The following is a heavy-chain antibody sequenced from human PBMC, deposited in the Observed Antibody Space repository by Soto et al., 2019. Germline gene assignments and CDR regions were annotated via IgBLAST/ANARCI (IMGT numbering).Heavy chain of an antibody. J-gene: IGHJ4*02. V-gene: IGHV3-53*01. CDR1: GFAVSSKY. Sequence: EVQLVESGGGLIQPGGSLRLSCAASGFAVSSKYMTWVRQAPGKGLEWVSVIYGGGTTYYADSVKGRFTISRDTSKNTLYLQMKSLRGEDTAVYYCVQTTGWPGFDFWGQGTLVTVSS. CDR3: VQTTGWPGFDF. CDR2: IYGGGTT. D-gene: IGHD6-19*01.